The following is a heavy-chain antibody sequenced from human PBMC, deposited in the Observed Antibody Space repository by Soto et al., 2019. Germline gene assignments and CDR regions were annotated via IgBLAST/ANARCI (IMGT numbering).Heavy chain of an antibody. CDR1: GFTFSNTW. D-gene: IGHD1-20*01. J-gene: IGHJ6*04. V-gene: IGHV3-15*01. CDR2: IKSKTDGGTT. CDR3: TTVGDYNWNYFYYGMDV. Sequence: GGSLRLSCAASGFTFSNTWMSWVRQAPGKGLEWVGRIKSKTDGGTTDYAAPVKGRFTISRDDSKNTLYLQMNSLKTEDTDVYYCTTVGDYNWNYFYYGMDVWGKGNTVTACS.